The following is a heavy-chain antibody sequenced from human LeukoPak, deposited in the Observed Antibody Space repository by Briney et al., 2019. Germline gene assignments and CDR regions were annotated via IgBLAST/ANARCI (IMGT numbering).Heavy chain of an antibody. CDR1: GGSISSYN. Sequence: PSETLSLTCAVYGGSISSYNWNWIRQPPGKGLEWIGYMYNSGSTNNNPSLKSRVTISVDKSKNQFSLKLSSVTAADTAVYYCAKESNSSDNWYFDLWGRGTLVTVSS. CDR2: MYNSGST. D-gene: IGHD2/OR15-2a*01. CDR3: AKESNSSDNWYFDL. J-gene: IGHJ2*01. V-gene: IGHV4-59*01.